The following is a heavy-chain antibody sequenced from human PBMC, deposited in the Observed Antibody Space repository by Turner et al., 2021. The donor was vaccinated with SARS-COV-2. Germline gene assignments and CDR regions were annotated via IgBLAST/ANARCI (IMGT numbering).Heavy chain of an antibody. CDR3: ATGSAVAGTPQFYYYYYGIDV. J-gene: IGHJ6*02. V-gene: IGHV1-24*01. Sequence: QVQLVQSGAEVNKPGASVKVSCKVSGYTLTELSMHWVRQAPGKGLEWMGGFDPEDGETIYAQKFQGRVTMTEDTSTDTAYMELSSLRSEDTAVYYCATGSAVAGTPQFYYYYYGIDVWGQGTTVTVSS. CDR2: FDPEDGET. D-gene: IGHD6-19*01. CDR1: GYTLTELS.